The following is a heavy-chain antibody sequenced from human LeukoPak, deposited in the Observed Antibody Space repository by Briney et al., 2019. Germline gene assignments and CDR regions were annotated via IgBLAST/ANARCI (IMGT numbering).Heavy chain of an antibody. D-gene: IGHD6-13*01. CDR2: ISYDGSNK. J-gene: IGHJ4*02. Sequence: GGSLRLSCAASGFTFSSYAMHWVRQAPGKGLEWVAVISYDGSNKYYADSVKGRFTISRDNSKNTLYLQMNSLRAEDTAVYYCARDQTDGIRAAAGTGIGYWGQGTLVTVSS. CDR1: GFTFSSYA. CDR3: ARDQTDGIRAAAGTGIGY. V-gene: IGHV3-30*04.